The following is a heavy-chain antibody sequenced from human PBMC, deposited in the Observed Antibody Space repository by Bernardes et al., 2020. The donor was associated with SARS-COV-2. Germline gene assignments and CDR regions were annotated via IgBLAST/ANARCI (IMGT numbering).Heavy chain of an antibody. D-gene: IGHD3-3*01. V-gene: IGHV4-39*01. Sequence: SETLSLTCAVSGDSISSTSYYWGWIRQPPGKGLEWIGHIFYDGITYYNPSLKSRVTISVDTSKNQFSLKLSSVTAADTAVYYWTRGVAICGEVVFYYYGLDVWGQGTTVTVSS. CDR2: IFYDGIT. J-gene: IGHJ6*02. CDR3: TRGVAICGEVVFYYYGLDV. CDR1: GDSISSTSYY.